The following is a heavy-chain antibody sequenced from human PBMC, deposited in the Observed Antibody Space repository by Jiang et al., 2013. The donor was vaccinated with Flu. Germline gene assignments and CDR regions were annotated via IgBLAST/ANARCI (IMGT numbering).Heavy chain of an antibody. J-gene: IGHJ4*02. V-gene: IGHV3-66*02. CDR3: ARESTVVTPGDY. D-gene: IGHD4-23*01. Sequence: GGSLRLSCAASGFSVSGNSMSWVRQAPGKGLEWVSVIYNGGSTYYADFVKGRFTISRDNSRNTLYLQMNSLRTEDTAVYYCARESTVVTPGDYWGQGTLVTVSS. CDR2: IYNGGST. CDR1: GFSVSGNS.